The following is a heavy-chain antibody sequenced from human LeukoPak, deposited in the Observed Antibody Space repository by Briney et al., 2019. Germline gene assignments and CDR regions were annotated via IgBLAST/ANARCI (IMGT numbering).Heavy chain of an antibody. J-gene: IGHJ4*02. Sequence: GGTLRLSCAASGFTFSTYGMNWVRQAPGKGLEWVSVISGSGGSTSYADSVKGRFTISRDNSMNTLYLQINSLRAEDTAVYYCAKDDRIQTRRYSYNYWGQGTLVTVSS. CDR2: ISGSGGST. CDR1: GFTFSTYG. V-gene: IGHV3-23*01. D-gene: IGHD5-18*01. CDR3: AKDDRIQTRRYSYNY.